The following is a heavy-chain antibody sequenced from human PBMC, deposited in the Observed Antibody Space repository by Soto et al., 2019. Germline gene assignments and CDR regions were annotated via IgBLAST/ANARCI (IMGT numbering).Heavy chain of an antibody. CDR2: IYYTGSI. V-gene: IGHV4-39*01. D-gene: IGHD1-26*01. CDR1: GGSISSSNYY. Sequence: QLQLQESGPRLVKPSETLSLTCSVSGGSISSSNYYWAWIRQPPGKGLEWIGSIYYTGSINYNPSLQSRVTISLGSYKTQFSLQLRSVTAADTAVYYCVRHGYQWELPSPFWYWGQGTLLTVSS. CDR3: VRHGYQWELPSPFWY. J-gene: IGHJ4*02.